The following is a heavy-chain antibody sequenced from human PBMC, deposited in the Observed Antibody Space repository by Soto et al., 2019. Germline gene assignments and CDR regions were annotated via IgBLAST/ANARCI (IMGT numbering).Heavy chain of an antibody. CDR1: GGTFSSYA. D-gene: IGHD3-16*01. CDR3: AGDQAGGEYYYGMDV. CDR2: IIPIFGTA. Sequence: QVQLVQSGAEVKKPGSSVKVSCKASGGTFSSYAISWVRQAPGQGLEWMGGIIPIFGTANYAQKFQGRVTITAGEPTSAVHKELSSLKSGDTAVHYCAGDQAGGEYYYGMDVWGQGTTVTVSS. J-gene: IGHJ6*02. V-gene: IGHV1-69*01.